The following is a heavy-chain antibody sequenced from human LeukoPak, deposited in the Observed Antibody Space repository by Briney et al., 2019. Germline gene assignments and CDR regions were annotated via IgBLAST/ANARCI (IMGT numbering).Heavy chain of an antibody. CDR3: ARGDWIQLRGY. D-gene: IGHD5-18*01. Sequence: GGSLRLSCAASGFSFSDYYMSWIRQAPGKGLEWVSYISSSGGTIYYADSVRGRFTISRDDAKNSLYLQMDSLRAEDTAVYYCARGDWIQLRGYWGQGTLVIVSS. CDR1: GFSFSDYY. V-gene: IGHV3-11*04. J-gene: IGHJ4*02. CDR2: ISSSGGTI.